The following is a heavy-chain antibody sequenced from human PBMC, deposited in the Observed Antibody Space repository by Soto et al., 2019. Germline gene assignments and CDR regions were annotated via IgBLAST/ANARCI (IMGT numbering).Heavy chain of an antibody. V-gene: IGHV4-39*01. D-gene: IGHD3-10*01. CDR2: ISYTGNT. J-gene: IGHJ4*02. Sequence: SETLSLTCTVSGASMSTSSYYGGWIRQPPGKELEWIGSISYTGNTYYNPSLKSRVTISIDTSKNQFSLNLTSVTATDTAVYYCARHYRGSLLAYWGQGTLVTVSS. CDR1: GASMSTSSYY. CDR3: ARHYRGSLLAY.